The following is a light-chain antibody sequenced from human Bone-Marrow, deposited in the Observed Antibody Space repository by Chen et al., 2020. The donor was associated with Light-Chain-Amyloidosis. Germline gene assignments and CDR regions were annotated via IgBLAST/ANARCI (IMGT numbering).Light chain of an antibody. V-gene: IGLV2-14*01. CDR1: SSDVGSDNH. CDR2: ELT. Sequence: QSALTQPASVSGSPGQANTISCTGTSSDVGSDNHVSWYQPHPYKAPKLMIYELTNRPTWVTDLFSVPKSNNTSSLTISGLQTEDEADYFCSSYTITNPLVFVSGTRVTVL. J-gene: IGLJ1*01. CDR3: SSYTITNPLV.